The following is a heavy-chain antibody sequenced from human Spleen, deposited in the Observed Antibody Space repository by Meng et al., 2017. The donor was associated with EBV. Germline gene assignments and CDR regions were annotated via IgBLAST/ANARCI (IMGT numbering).Heavy chain of an antibody. Sequence: QLLQSGAEVKKPGSSVKVSCKASGDTFSTYPITWVRQAPGQGLEWMGGIIPIFGTTNYAQNFQGRLTITADESTTTAYMELTSLRSDDTAVYYCARESPDRSTDPWGQGTLVTVSS. CDR2: IIPIFGTT. V-gene: IGHV1-69*01. CDR1: GDTFSTYP. CDR3: ARESPDRSTDP. J-gene: IGHJ5*02.